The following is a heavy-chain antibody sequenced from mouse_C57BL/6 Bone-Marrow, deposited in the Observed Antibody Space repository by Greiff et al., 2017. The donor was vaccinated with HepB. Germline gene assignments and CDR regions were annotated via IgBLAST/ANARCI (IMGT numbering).Heavy chain of an antibody. CDR1: GYAFSSSW. V-gene: IGHV1-82*01. CDR2: IYPGDGDT. J-gene: IGHJ2*01. Sequence: VKLQQSGPELVKPGASVKISCKASGYAFSSSWMNWVKQRPGKGLEWIGRIYPGDGDTNYNGKFKGKATLTADKSSSTAYMQLSSLTSEDSAVYFCARSRYGYGYFDYWGQGTTLTVSS. CDR3: ARSRYGYGYFDY. D-gene: IGHD2-2*01.